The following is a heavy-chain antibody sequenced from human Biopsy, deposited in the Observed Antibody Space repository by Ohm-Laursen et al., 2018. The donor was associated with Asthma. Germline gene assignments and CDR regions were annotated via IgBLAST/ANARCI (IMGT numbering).Heavy chain of an antibody. CDR3: ASDFPKDYVRYNFQF. J-gene: IGHJ4*02. V-gene: IGHV1-24*01. CDR1: GYSLTDLS. Sequence: SVKVSCKLSGYSLTDLSMHWVRQAPGQGLEWMGGHDHVEGGTVNARRFQGRVTMTEDTSTDTAYMELSSLSSDDTAVYYCASDFPKDYVRYNFQFWGQGTLVTVSS. D-gene: IGHD4-17*01. CDR2: HDHVEGGT.